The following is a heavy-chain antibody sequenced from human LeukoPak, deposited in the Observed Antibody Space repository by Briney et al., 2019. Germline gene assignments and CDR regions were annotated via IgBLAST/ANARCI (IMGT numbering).Heavy chain of an antibody. CDR2: IWYDGSNK. CDR1: GFTFSSYG. V-gene: IGHV3-33*01. Sequence: PGGSLRLSCAASGFTFSSYGMHWVRQAPGKGLEWVAVIWYDGSNKYYADSVKGRFTISRDKSKNTLYLQMNSLRAEDTAVYYCARARYSSGWYYFDYWGQGTLVTVSS. CDR3: ARARYSSGWYYFDY. D-gene: IGHD6-19*01. J-gene: IGHJ4*02.